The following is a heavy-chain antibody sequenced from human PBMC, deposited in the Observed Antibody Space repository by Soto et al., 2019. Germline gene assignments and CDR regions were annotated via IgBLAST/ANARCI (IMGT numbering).Heavy chain of an antibody. CDR2: INGTGSST. J-gene: IGHJ4*02. D-gene: IGHD3-10*01. CDR1: GVTFSSYW. V-gene: IGHV3-74*01. CDR3: ARVSRGSSVNFDY. Sequence: EVQLVESGGGLVQPGGSLRLSCAASGVTFSSYWMHWVRQAPGKGLVWVSRINGTGSSTNYADSVKGRFTISRDNAKNTLYLQMNSLRAEDTAVYYCARVSRGSSVNFDYWGQGTLVTVSS.